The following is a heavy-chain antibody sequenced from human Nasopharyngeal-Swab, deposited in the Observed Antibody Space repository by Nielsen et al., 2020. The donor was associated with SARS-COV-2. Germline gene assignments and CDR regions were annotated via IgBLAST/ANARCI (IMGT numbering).Heavy chain of an antibody. Sequence: GESLKISCAASGFTFSSYAMHWVRQAPGKGLEWVAVISYDGSNKYYADSVKGRFTISRDNSKNTLYLQMNSLRAEDTAVYYCAREGMVGATGGFDYWGQGTLVTVSS. CDR2: ISYDGSNK. CDR1: GFTFSSYA. J-gene: IGHJ4*02. V-gene: IGHV3-30*04. D-gene: IGHD1-26*01. CDR3: AREGMVGATGGFDY.